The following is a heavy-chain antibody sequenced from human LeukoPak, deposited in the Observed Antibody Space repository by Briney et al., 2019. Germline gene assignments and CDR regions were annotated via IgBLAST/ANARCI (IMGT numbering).Heavy chain of an antibody. V-gene: IGHV3-7*01. CDR2: IKQDGSQK. D-gene: IGHD6-6*01. Sequence: GGSLRLSCAASGFTFSSYWMSWVRQAPGKGLEWVANIKQDGSQKYYVDSVKGRFTISRDNANNLLYLQMNSLRAEDTAVYYCARESFAARWDWGQGTLVIVSS. CDR3: ARESFAARWD. CDR1: GFTFSSYW. J-gene: IGHJ4*02.